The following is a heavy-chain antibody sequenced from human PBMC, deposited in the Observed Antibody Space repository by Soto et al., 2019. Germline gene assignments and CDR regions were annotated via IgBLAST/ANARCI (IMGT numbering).Heavy chain of an antibody. CDR3: ARDQVSIVALPAANWFDP. J-gene: IGHJ5*02. V-gene: IGHV3-30-3*01. D-gene: IGHD2-2*01. CDR1: GFGFSNYA. CDR2: ISYDGTNK. Sequence: PGGSLRLSCAASGFGFSNYAMHWVRQAPGKGLEWVAVISYDGTNKYYADSVKGRFTISRDDSKNTLYLQMNNLKIEDTAVYYCARDQVSIVALPAANWFDPWGQGT.